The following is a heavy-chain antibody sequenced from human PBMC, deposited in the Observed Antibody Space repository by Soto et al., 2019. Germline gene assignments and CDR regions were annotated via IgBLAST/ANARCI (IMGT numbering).Heavy chain of an antibody. CDR2: INPANGNT. D-gene: IGHD3-16*02. CDR3: TRSAISPYGGLIGPFDY. V-gene: IGHV1-3*05. CDR1: GYTFTAYA. J-gene: IGHJ4*02. Sequence: QVQLAQSGAEERKPGASVKVSCEATGYTFTAYAMHWVRQAPGQRLEWMGWINPANGNTKYSQKCQGRLTITSATSANTVYMELNSLTSEDTAMYYCTRSAISPYGGLIGPFDYWGQGNLVTVSS.